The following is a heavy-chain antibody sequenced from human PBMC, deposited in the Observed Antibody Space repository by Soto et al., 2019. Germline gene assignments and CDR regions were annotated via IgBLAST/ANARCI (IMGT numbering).Heavy chain of an antibody. CDR2: ISAYNGNT. Sequence: ASVKVSCKASGYTFTSYGISWVRQAPGQGLEWMGWISAYNGNTNYAQKLQGRVTMTTDTSTSTAYMELRSLRSDDTAVYYCARSYPYSVVVPAAMRSWFDPWGQGTLVTVSS. D-gene: IGHD2-2*01. J-gene: IGHJ5*02. CDR1: GYTFTSYG. V-gene: IGHV1-18*01. CDR3: ARSYPYSVVVPAAMRSWFDP.